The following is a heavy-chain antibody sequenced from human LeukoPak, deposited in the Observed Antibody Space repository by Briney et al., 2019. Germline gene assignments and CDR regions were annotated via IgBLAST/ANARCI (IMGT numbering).Heavy chain of an antibody. CDR2: IYTSGTT. CDR3: ARANYDGSDY. CDR1: GGSINSYY. D-gene: IGHD3-22*01. Sequence: SETLSLTCTVSGGSINSYYWSWIRQPAGKGLEWIGRIYTSGTTNYNPSLKSRVTMSVDTSKNQFSLKMRSVTAADTAVYYCARANYDGSDYWGQGTLVTVSS. J-gene: IGHJ4*02. V-gene: IGHV4-4*07.